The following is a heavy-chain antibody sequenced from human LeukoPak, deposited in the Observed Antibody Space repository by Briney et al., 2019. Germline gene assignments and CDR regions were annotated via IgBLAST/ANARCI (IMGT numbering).Heavy chain of an antibody. Sequence: GRSLRLSCAASGFTFSSYAMNWVRQAPGKGLEWVSYISSGGDTIYYADSVKGRFTISRDNAKNSLYLQMNSLRDEDTAVYYCATAVADFWGQGTLVTVSS. J-gene: IGHJ4*02. CDR2: ISSGGDTI. CDR3: ATAVADF. V-gene: IGHV3-48*03. CDR1: GFTFSSYA. D-gene: IGHD5-12*01.